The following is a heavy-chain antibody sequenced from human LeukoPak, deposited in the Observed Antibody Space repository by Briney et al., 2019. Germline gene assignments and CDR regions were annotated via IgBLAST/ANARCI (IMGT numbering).Heavy chain of an antibody. D-gene: IGHD1-14*01. CDR1: GGSFSGYY. V-gene: IGHV4-34*01. Sequence: PSETLSLTCAVYGGSFSGYYWSWIRQPPGKGLEWIGEINHSGSTNYNPSLKSRVTISVDTSKNQFSLKLSSVTAADTAVYYCATHRSQGHYFDYWGQGTLVTVSS. J-gene: IGHJ4*02. CDR3: ATHRSQGHYFDY. CDR2: INHSGST.